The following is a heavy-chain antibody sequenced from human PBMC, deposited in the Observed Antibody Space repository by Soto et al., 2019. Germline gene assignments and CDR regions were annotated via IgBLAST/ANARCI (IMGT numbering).Heavy chain of an antibody. D-gene: IGHD6-13*01. Sequence: GGSLRLSCSASGSTFSSYAMHWVRQAPGKGLEYVSAISSNGGSTYYADSVKGRFTISRDNSKNTLYLQMSSLRAEDTAVYYCVSRKIAAAGFFDYWGQGTLVTVSS. CDR2: ISSNGGST. J-gene: IGHJ4*02. V-gene: IGHV3-64D*08. CDR3: VSRKIAAAGFFDY. CDR1: GSTFSSYA.